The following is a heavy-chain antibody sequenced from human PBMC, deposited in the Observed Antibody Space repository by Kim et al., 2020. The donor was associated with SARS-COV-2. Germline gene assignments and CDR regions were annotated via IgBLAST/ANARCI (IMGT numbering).Heavy chain of an antibody. V-gene: IGHV3-15*01. CDR2: IRGESSGRMT. J-gene: IGHJ4*02. Sequence: GGSLRLSCAASGFSFNNPFSNVWMSWVRQAPGKGLEFVGRIRGESSGRMTDYAAAFEGRITISRDDSKNTYLHMKYLSFEDTAVYYCATETRMNDLWSGYYFANWGQGTLVTVSS. CDR3: ATETRMNDLWSGYYFAN. CDR1: GFSFNNPFSNVW. D-gene: IGHD3-3*01.